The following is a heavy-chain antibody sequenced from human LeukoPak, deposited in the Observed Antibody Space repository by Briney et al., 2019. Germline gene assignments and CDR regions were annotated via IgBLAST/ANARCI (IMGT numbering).Heavy chain of an antibody. V-gene: IGHV4-31*03. CDR2: IYYSGST. J-gene: IGHJ3*02. D-gene: IGHD6-13*01. CDR3: ARDGIAAAGNDAFDI. CDR1: GGSISSGGYY. Sequence: PSQTLSLTCTASGGSISSGGYYWSWIRQHPGKGLEWIGYIYYSGSTYYNPSLKSRVTISVDTSKNQFSLKLSSVTAADTAVYYCARDGIAAAGNDAFDIWGQGTMVTVSS.